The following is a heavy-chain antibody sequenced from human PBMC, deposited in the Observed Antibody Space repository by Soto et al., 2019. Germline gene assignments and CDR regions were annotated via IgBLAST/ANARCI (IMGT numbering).Heavy chain of an antibody. CDR2: ISXXXXXT. Sequence: GGTLRLSCAASGFTFSNYPMHWVRQAPGKGLEXVSXISXXXXXTXXADSVKGRFTISRDNSKNTLYLQMGSLRVEDMAVYYCAREVDGGNDYWGQGTLVTVSS. CDR3: AREVDGGNDY. D-gene: IGHD3-16*01. V-gene: IGHV3-64*02. J-gene: IGHJ4*02. CDR1: GFTFSNYP.